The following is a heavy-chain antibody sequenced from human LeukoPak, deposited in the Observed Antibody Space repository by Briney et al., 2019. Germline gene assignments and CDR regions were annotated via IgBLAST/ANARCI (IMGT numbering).Heavy chain of an antibody. V-gene: IGHV3-48*04. CDR2: IISSSSTI. Sequence: GGSLRLSCAASGFTFSSYSMNWVRQAPGKGLEWVSYIISSSSTIYYADPVKGRFTISRDNAKNSLYLQMNSLRAEDTAVYYCARDSYDYVWGSYRPGVDIWGQGTMVTVSS. CDR1: GFTFSSYS. J-gene: IGHJ3*02. CDR3: ARDSYDYVWGSYRPGVDI. D-gene: IGHD3-16*02.